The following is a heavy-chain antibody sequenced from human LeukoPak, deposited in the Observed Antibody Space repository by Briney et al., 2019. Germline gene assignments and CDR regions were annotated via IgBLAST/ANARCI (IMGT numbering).Heavy chain of an antibody. CDR2: ISGSGGST. CDR3: AKDFQVFGVVIDLVAFDI. CDR1: GFTFSSYA. V-gene: IGHV3-23*01. D-gene: IGHD3-3*01. Sequence: GESLRLAWAASGFTFSSYAMSWVRQAPGEGREWVSAISGSGGSTCYADSVKGRFTISRDNSKNTLYLQMNSLRAEDTAVYYCAKDFQVFGVVIDLVAFDIWGQGTMVTVSS. J-gene: IGHJ3*02.